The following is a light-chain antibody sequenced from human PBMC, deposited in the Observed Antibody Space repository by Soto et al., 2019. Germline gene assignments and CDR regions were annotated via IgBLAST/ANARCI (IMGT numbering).Light chain of an antibody. CDR2: GAS. V-gene: IGKV3D-20*02. Sequence: EIVLTQSPGTLSLSPGERATLSCRASQSVSSSYLAWYQQKPGQAPRLLIYGASSRATGIPDRFSGSGSGTDFTLTIGSLEPEDSAVYYCQQRHMWPITFGQGTRLEIK. CDR3: QQRHMWPIT. CDR1: QSVSSSY. J-gene: IGKJ5*01.